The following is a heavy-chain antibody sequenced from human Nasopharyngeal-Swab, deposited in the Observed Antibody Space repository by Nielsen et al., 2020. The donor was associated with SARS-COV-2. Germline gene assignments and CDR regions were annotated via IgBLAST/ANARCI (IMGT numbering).Heavy chain of an antibody. D-gene: IGHD6-13*01. Sequence: SETLSLTCAVYGGSFSGYYWSWIRQPPGKGLEWIGEINHSGSTNYNPSLKSRVTISVDKSKNQFSLKLSSVTAADTAVYYCARGEYSSSWYLDYWGQGTLVTVSS. J-gene: IGHJ4*02. CDR3: ARGEYSSSWYLDY. CDR2: INHSGST. CDR1: GGSFSGYY. V-gene: IGHV4-34*01.